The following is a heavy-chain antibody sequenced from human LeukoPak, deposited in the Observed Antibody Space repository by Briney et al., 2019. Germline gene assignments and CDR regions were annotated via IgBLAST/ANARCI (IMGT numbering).Heavy chain of an antibody. D-gene: IGHD6-13*01. CDR3: ARVGVATAENWFDP. CDR2: IYYSGST. Sequence: PSETLSLTCTVSGGSISSSSYYWGWIRQPPGKGLEWIGSIYYSGSTYYNPSLKSRVTISVDTSKNQFSLKLSSVTAADTAVYYCARVGVATAENWFDPWGQGTLVTVSS. CDR1: GGSISSSSYY. J-gene: IGHJ5*02. V-gene: IGHV4-39*07.